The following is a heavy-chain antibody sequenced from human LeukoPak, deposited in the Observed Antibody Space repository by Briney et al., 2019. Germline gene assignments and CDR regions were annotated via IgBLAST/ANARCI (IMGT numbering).Heavy chain of an antibody. CDR3: VKGRSGTLYYFDY. CDR2: ITSDGSTT. V-gene: IGHV3-74*01. D-gene: IGHD3-10*01. CDR1: GFGFGSYW. Sequence: GGSLRLSCVGSGFGFGSYWMHWVRQAPGKGLVWVSRITSDGSTTSYADSVKGRFTISRDNSKNTLYLQMNSLRAEDTAVYYCVKGRSGTLYYFDYWGQGTLVTVSS. J-gene: IGHJ4*02.